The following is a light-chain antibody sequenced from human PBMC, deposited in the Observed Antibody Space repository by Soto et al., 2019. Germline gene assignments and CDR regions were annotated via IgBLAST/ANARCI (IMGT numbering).Light chain of an antibody. Sequence: QSVLGQPASVSGSPGQSITISCTGTSSDVGGFEYVSWYQHQPGKAPKLIIYDVTKRPSGVSNRFSGSKSGNTASLTISGIQAEDEGDYYCGSITRSSPSVFGTGTKVTVL. J-gene: IGLJ1*01. V-gene: IGLV2-14*01. CDR2: DVT. CDR1: SSDVGGFEY. CDR3: GSITRSSPSV.